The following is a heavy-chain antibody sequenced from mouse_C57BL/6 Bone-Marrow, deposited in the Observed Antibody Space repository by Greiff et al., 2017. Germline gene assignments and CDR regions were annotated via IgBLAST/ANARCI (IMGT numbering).Heavy chain of an antibody. D-gene: IGHD1-1*02. CDR2: IHPNSGST. CDR1: GYTFTSYW. V-gene: IGHV1-64*01. J-gene: IGHJ2*01. Sequence: QVQLQQPGAELVKPGASVKLSCKASGYTFTSYWMHWVKQRPGQGLEWIGMIHPNSGSTNYNEKFKSKATLTVDKSSSTAYMQLSSLTSEDSAVYYCARFGYYCGNSYFDYWGQGTTLTVSS. CDR3: ARFGYYCGNSYFDY.